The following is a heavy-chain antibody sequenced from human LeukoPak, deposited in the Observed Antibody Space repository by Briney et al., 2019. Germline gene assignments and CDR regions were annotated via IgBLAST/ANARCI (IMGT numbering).Heavy chain of an antibody. J-gene: IGHJ4*02. CDR1: GVTFHEYY. CDR2: ISSNGKTR. D-gene: IGHD3-10*01. CDR3: AKNYYGSGSHYDY. Sequence: GGSLRLSCAASGVTFHEYYMSWVRQAPGKGLEWVSYISSNGKTRDYANSVKGRFAISRDNARQIVFQQVYSLRVEDTAIYFCAKNYYGSGSHYDYWGPGTLVTVSS. V-gene: IGHV3-11*04.